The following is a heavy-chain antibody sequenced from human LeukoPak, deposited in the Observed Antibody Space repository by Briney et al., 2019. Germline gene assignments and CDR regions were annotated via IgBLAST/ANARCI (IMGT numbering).Heavy chain of an antibody. V-gene: IGHV3-21*01. CDR3: ARDGASLGAQFDY. CDR2: ISGSSSYI. D-gene: IGHD1-26*01. J-gene: IGHJ4*02. CDR1: GFTFSRHN. Sequence: GGSLRLSCAASGFTFSRHNMNWVRQAPGKGLEWVSSISGSSSYIYYADSVKGRFTISRDNAKNSLYLQMNSLRAEDTAVYYCARDGASLGAQFDYWGQGTLVTVSS.